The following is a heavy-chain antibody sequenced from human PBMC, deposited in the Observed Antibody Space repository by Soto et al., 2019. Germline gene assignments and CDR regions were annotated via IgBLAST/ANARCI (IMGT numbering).Heavy chain of an antibody. CDR2: IIPIFGTA. CDR3: ARDLTPLQSWGTYYYYGMDV. D-gene: IGHD3-16*01. Sequence: GVSVKVSCKASGGTFSSYAISWVRQSPRQGLEWMGGIIPIFGTANYAQKFQGRVTITADESTSTAYMELSSLRSEDTAVYYCARDLTPLQSWGTYYYYGMDVWGQGTTVTVSS. V-gene: IGHV1-69*13. J-gene: IGHJ6*02. CDR1: GGTFSSYA.